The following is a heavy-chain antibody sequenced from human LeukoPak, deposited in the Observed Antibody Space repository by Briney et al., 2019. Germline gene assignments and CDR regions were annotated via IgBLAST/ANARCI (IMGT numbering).Heavy chain of an antibody. D-gene: IGHD6-13*01. CDR3: AKGAAAGKVDWFDP. CDR1: GLSFTNYT. V-gene: IGHV3-23*01. Sequence: GGSLRLSCEASGLSFTNYTMMWVRQAPGKGLQWISTLTGYGGAYYADSGEGRFIISRDISKNTMFLQMYSLRAEDTAVYYCAKGAAAGKVDWFDPWGQGTLVTVSS. CDR2: LTGYGGA. J-gene: IGHJ5*02.